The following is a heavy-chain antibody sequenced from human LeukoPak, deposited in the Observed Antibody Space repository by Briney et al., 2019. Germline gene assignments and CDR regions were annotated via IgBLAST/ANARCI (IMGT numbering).Heavy chain of an antibody. CDR1: GFTFSSYW. CDR3: ARDFRMVRGVNDY. CDR2: IKQDGSEK. D-gene: IGHD3-10*01. J-gene: IGHJ4*02. V-gene: IGHV3-7*01. Sequence: GGSLRLSCAASGFTFSSYWMSWVRQAPGKGLEWVANIKQDGSEKYYVDSVKGRFTTSRDNAKNSLYLQMNSLRAEDTAVYYCARDFRMVRGVNDYWGQGTLVTVSS.